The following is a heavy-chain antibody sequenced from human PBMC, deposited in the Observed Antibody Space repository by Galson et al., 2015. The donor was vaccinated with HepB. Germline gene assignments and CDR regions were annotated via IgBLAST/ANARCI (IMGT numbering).Heavy chain of an antibody. J-gene: IGHJ4*02. D-gene: IGHD2-15*01. V-gene: IGHV3-23*01. CDR1: GFTFSTYA. CDR3: AKDGIMVANNPYHFHY. Sequence: SLRLSCAGTGFTFSTYALSWVRQAPGKGLEWVAVVTGNGGYTAYTESMKGRFTISRDNSKNTLYLQMNRLRADDAAMYFCAKDGIMVANNPYHFHYWGQGTLVTVSS. CDR2: VTGNGGYT.